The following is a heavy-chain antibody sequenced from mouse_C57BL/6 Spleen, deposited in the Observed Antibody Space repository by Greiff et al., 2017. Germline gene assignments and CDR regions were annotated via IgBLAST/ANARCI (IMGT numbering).Heavy chain of an antibody. J-gene: IGHJ1*03. CDR3: AREGGYHWYFDV. D-gene: IGHD2-2*01. Sequence: VKLQESGPELAKPGASVKISCKASGYAFSISWMNWVKQRPGKGLEWIGRIYPGDGDTNYNGKFKGKATLTADKSSSTAYMQLSSLTSEDSAVYFCAREGGYHWYFDVWGTGTTGTVSS. CDR2: IYPGDGDT. CDR1: GYAFSISW. V-gene: IGHV1-82*01.